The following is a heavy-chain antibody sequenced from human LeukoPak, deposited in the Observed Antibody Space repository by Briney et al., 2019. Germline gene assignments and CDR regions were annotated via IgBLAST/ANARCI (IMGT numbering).Heavy chain of an antibody. J-gene: IGHJ6*04. V-gene: IGHV4-38-2*01. CDR3: ARDNVSSWYSPYYYYGMDV. CDR2: IYHSGST. D-gene: IGHD6-13*01. CDR1: GYSISSGYY. Sequence: SETLSLTCAVSGYSISSGYYWGWIRQPPGKGLGWIGSIYHSGSTYYNPSLRSRVTISVDTSKNQFSLKLSSVTAADTAVYYCARDNVSSWYSPYYYYGMDVWGKGTTVTVSS.